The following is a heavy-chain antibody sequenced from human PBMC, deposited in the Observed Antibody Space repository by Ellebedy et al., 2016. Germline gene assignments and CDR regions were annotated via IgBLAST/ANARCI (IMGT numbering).Heavy chain of an antibody. V-gene: IGHV4-59*01. D-gene: IGHD4-17*01. CDR2: IYYSGST. CDR3: ARAPYGDYQDY. J-gene: IGHJ4*02. CDR1: GGSISSYY. Sequence: SETLSLXXTVSGGSISSYYWSWIRQPPGKGLEWIGYIYYSGSTNYNPSLKSRVTISVDTSKNQFSLKLGSVTAADTAVYYCARAPYGDYQDYWGQGTLVTVSS.